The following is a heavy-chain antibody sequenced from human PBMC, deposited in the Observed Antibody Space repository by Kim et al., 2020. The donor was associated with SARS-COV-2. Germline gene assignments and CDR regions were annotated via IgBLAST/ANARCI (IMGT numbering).Heavy chain of an antibody. CDR2: NT. J-gene: IGHJ4*02. V-gene: IGHV1-3*01. D-gene: IGHD3-10*01. Sequence: NTRYSQNVQGRVTITWEQSASTAYMDLTSLRFEDTAVYYCARERFGGSFDYWGQGTLVTVSS. CDR3: ARERFGGSFDY.